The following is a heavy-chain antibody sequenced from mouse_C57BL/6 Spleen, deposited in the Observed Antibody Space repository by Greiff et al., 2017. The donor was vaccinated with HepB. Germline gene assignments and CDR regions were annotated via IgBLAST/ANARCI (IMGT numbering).Heavy chain of an antibody. CDR2: INPNNGGT. CDR1: GYTFTDYN. V-gene: IGHV1-22*01. CDR3: AREGGNYYGSSYDYAMDY. Sequence: VQLQQSGPELVKPGASVKMSCKASGYTFTDYNMHWVKQSHGKSLEWIGYINPNNGGTSYNQKFKGKATLTVNKSSSTAYMELRSLTSEDSAVYYCAREGGNYYGSSYDYAMDYWGQGTSVTDSS. J-gene: IGHJ4*01. D-gene: IGHD1-1*01.